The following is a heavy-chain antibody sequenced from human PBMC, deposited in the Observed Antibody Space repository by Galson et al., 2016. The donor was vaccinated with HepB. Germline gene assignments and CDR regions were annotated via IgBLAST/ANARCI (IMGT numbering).Heavy chain of an antibody. D-gene: IGHD1-26*01. CDR2: IYYVGRA. CDR1: GDSIGSSSYH. CDR3: ATVPGWESGIYDH. V-gene: IGHV4-39*02. Sequence: SETLSLTFRVSGDSIGSSSYHWAWIRQPPGKGLEWIGSIYYVGRAYYRSSLKSRLTISLDPAKNHISLNLTSVTAADTAVYYCATVPGWESGIYDHWGQGTLVSVSS. J-gene: IGHJ4*02.